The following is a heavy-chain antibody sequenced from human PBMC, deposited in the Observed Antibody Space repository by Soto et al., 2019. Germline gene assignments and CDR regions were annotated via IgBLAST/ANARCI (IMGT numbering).Heavy chain of an antibody. CDR3: ARAVAVPADFDY. CDR2: INAGNGNT. J-gene: IGHJ4*02. V-gene: IGHV1-3*01. CDR1: GYTFTGYA. D-gene: IGHD6-19*01. Sequence: ASVKVSCKASGYTFTGYAMHWVRQAPGQRLEWMGWINAGNGNTKYSQKFQGRVTITRDTSAGAAYMELSSLSSEDTALYYCARAVAVPADFDYWGQGTLVTVSS.